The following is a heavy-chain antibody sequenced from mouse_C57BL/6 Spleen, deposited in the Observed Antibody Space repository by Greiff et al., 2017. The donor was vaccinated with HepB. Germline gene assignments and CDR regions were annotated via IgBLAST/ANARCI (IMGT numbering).Heavy chain of an antibody. V-gene: IGHV14-2*01. CDR3: ARGDFAWFAY. CDR2: IDPENGET. Sequence: EVQLQESGAELVKPGASVKLSCTASGFNIKDYYMHWVKQRTEQGLEWIGRIDPENGETKYATKFQGKATITADTSSNTAYLQLSSLTSEDTAVYYCARGDFAWFAYWGQGTLVTVSA. CDR1: GFNIKDYY. J-gene: IGHJ3*01.